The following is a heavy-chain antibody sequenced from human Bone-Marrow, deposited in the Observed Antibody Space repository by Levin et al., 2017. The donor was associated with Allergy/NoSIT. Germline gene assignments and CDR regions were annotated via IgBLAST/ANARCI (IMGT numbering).Heavy chain of an antibody. CDR3: AKDNRFRYYDSRGYFYFDY. CDR1: GFTFSSYG. CDR2: ISYDGSNK. D-gene: IGHD3-22*01. V-gene: IGHV3-30*18. Sequence: GGSLRLSCAASGFTFSSYGMHWVRQAPGKGLEWVAVISYDGSNKYYADSVKGRFTISRDNSKNTLYLQMNSLRAEDTAVYYCAKDNRFRYYDSRGYFYFDYWGQGTLVTVSS. J-gene: IGHJ4*02.